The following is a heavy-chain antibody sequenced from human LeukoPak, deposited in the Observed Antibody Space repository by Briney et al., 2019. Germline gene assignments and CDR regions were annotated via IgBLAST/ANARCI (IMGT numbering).Heavy chain of an antibody. D-gene: IGHD6-6*01. V-gene: IGHV5-51*01. CDR1: GYNFINSW. CDR3: ARGLYSYSSSSSGGY. Sequence: GESLQISCKGSGYNFINSWIGWVRQMPGKGLEWMGIIYPGDSETRYSPSFQGQVTISADKSTSTAYLQWCSLKASDTAMYYCARGLYSYSSSSSGGYWGQGTLVTVSS. J-gene: IGHJ4*02. CDR2: IYPGDSET.